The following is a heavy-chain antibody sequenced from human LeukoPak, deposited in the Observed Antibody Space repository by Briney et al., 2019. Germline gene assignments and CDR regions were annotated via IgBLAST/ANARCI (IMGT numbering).Heavy chain of an antibody. Sequence: GGSLRLSCAASGFTFSSYAMHWVRQAPGKGLEWVAVISYDGSNKYYADSVKGRFTISRDNAKNSLYLQMNSLRAEDTAVYYCARGVAGYPFDYWGQGTLVTVSS. CDR2: ISYDGSNK. V-gene: IGHV3-30*04. J-gene: IGHJ4*02. CDR1: GFTFSSYA. CDR3: ARGVAGYPFDY. D-gene: IGHD6-19*01.